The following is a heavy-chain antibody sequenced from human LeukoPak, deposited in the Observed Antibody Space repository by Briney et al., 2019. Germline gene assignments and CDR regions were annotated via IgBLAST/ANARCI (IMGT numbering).Heavy chain of an antibody. CDR3: ARDQRVRGFDP. Sequence: GGSLRLSCAASGFTVSSNYMSWVRQAPGKGLEWVSVIYSGGSTYYADSVKGRFTISRDNSKNTLYLQMNSLRAEDTAVYYCARDQRVRGFDPWGQGTLVTVSS. D-gene: IGHD2-2*01. CDR2: IYSGGST. CDR1: GFTVSSNY. V-gene: IGHV3-53*01. J-gene: IGHJ5*02.